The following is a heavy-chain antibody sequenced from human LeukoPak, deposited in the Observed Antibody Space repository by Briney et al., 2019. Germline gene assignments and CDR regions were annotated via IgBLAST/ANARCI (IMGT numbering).Heavy chain of an antibody. J-gene: IGHJ4*02. CDR3: GRGYSSSWYGARRPFDY. CDR1: GGSINSSSYY. D-gene: IGHD6-13*01. V-gene: IGHV4-39*01. Sequence: SETLSLTCTVSGGSINSSSYYWGWIRQPPGKGLEWIGSIYHSGSTYYNPSLKSRVTISVDTSKNQFSLKLSSVPAADTAVYYCGRGYSSSWYGARRPFDYWGEGALVTVSS. CDR2: IYHSGST.